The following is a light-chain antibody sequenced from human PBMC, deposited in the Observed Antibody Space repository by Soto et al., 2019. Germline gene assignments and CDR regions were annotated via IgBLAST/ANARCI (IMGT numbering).Light chain of an antibody. CDR1: SSNIGSNT. CDR2: SND. Sequence: QSVLTQAPSASGTPGQRVTISCSGSSSNIGSNTVSWYQQVPGTAPKLHIYSNDQRPSGVPDRFSGSKSGTSASLAIGGLQSEDEADYYCAAWDDSLNGGVFGGGTKLTVL. J-gene: IGLJ3*02. V-gene: IGLV1-44*01. CDR3: AAWDDSLNGGV.